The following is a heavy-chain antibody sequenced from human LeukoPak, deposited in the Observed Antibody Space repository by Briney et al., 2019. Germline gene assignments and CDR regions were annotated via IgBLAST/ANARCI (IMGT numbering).Heavy chain of an antibody. CDR2: VSAHSGNT. Sequence: ASVKVSCKASGYTFASYGISWLRQAPGQGLEWVGWVSAHSGNTKYAERVQGRASMTADTSTSKAYMELRSLRSDDTALSYCARVSCGYNCHYAMDVWGQGTTVTVSS. V-gene: IGHV1-18*01. CDR1: GYTFASYG. J-gene: IGHJ6*02. CDR3: ARVSCGYNCHYAMDV. D-gene: IGHD5-18*01.